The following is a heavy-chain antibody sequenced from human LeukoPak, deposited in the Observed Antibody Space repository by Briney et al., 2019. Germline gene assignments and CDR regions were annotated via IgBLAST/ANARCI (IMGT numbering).Heavy chain of an antibody. V-gene: IGHV4-31*03. CDR2: IYYSGST. CDR1: GGSISSGGYY. D-gene: IGHD3-9*01. Sequence: SQTLSLTCTVSGGSISSGGYYWSWIRQHPGKGLEWIGYIYYSGSTYYNPSLKSRVTISVDTSKNQFSLKLSSVTAADTAVYYCARDLITIFGSGMDVWGQGTTVTVSS. CDR3: ARDLITIFGSGMDV. J-gene: IGHJ6*02.